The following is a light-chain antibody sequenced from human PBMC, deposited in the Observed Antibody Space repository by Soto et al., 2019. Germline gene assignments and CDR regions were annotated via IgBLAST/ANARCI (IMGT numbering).Light chain of an antibody. Sequence: QSVLTQPPSASGTPGPRVTISCSGSSSNIGSNYVYWYQQLPGTAPKLLIYRNNQRPSGVPDRFSGSKSGTSASLAISGLRSEDEADYYCAAWDDSLSGPLYVFGTGTKLTVL. CDR3: AAWDDSLSGPLYV. CDR1: SSNIGSNY. CDR2: RNN. J-gene: IGLJ1*01. V-gene: IGLV1-47*01.